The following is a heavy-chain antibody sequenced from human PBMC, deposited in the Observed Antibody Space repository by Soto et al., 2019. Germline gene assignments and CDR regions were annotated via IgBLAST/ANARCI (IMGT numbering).Heavy chain of an antibody. D-gene: IGHD3-22*01. CDR2: IIPIFGTA. V-gene: IGHV1-69*13. J-gene: IGHJ4*02. CDR1: GYTFTSYG. CDR3: ATIGYYDSSGNLDY. Sequence: SVKVSCKASGYTFTSYGISWVRQAPGQGLEWMGGIIPIFGTANYAQKFQGRVTITADESTSTAYMELSSLRSEDTAVYYCATIGYYDSSGNLDYWGQGTLVTVSS.